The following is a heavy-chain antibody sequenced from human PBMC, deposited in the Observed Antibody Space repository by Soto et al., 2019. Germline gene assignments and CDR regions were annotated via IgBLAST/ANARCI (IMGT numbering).Heavy chain of an antibody. CDR3: ARGGPVLLWFGELLALGY. Sequence: QVQLQQWGAGLLKPSETLSLTCAVYGGSFSGYYWSWIRQPPGKGLEWIGEINHSGSTNYNPSLKSRVTISVDTSKNQFSLKLSSVTAADTAVYYCARGGPVLLWFGELLALGYWGQGSLVTVSS. J-gene: IGHJ4*02. CDR1: GGSFSGYY. V-gene: IGHV4-34*01. CDR2: INHSGST. D-gene: IGHD3-10*01.